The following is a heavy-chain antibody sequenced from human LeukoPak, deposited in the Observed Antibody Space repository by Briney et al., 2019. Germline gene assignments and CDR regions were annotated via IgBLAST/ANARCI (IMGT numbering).Heavy chain of an antibody. Sequence: PSETLSLTCAVYGGSFSGYYWSWIRQPPGKGLEWIGEINHSGSTNYNPSLKSRVTISVDTSKNQFSLKLSSVTAADTAVYYCARELWLSGMDVWGQGTTVTVSS. V-gene: IGHV4-34*01. CDR1: GGSFSGYY. CDR2: INHSGST. J-gene: IGHJ6*02. D-gene: IGHD5-18*01. CDR3: ARELWLSGMDV.